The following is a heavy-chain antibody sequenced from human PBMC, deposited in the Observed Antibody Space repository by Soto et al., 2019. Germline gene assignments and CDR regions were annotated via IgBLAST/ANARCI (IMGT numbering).Heavy chain of an antibody. CDR2: ISAYNGNT. D-gene: IGHD3-16*01. V-gene: IGHV1-18*01. J-gene: IGHJ6*02. CDR3: ATFYVKSYYYGMDV. Sequence: QVQLVQSGAEVKKPGASVKVSCKASGYTFTSYGIGWVRQAPGQGLEWMGWISAYNGNTNYAQKLQDRVTMTTDTSTTTAYMELRSLRSDDTAVYYCATFYVKSYYYGMDVWGQGTTVTVSS. CDR1: GYTFTSYG.